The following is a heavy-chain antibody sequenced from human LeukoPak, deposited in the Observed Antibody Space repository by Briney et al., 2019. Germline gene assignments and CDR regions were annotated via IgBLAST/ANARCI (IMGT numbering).Heavy chain of an antibody. J-gene: IGHJ4*02. CDR1: GGSFSGYF. CDR2: INQSGST. D-gene: IGHD3-16*01. CDR3: AASDTFAEAFDH. V-gene: IGHV4-34*01. Sequence: PSETLSLTCAVSGGSFSGYFWSWIRQPPGKGLEWIGQINQSGSTSYNPSLKSRVTISGGTSKTQFSLQLNSVTAADTAIYYCAASDTFAEAFDHWGQGTLVTVSS.